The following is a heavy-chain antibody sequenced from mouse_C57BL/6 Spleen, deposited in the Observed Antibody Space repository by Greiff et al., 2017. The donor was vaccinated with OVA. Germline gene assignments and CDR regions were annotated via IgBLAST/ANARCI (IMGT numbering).Heavy chain of an antibody. CDR3: ASPHYDDYDGSYDMDY. J-gene: IGHJ4*01. D-gene: IGHD2-4*01. CDR1: GYTFTSYG. Sequence: VKLQESGAELVRPGASVTLSCKASGYTFTSYGISWVKQRTGQGLEWIGEIYPRSGNTYYNEKFKGKATLTADKSSSTAYMELRSLTSEDSAVYLCASPHYDDYDGSYDMDYWGQGTSVTVSS. V-gene: IGHV1-81*01. CDR2: IYPRSGNT.